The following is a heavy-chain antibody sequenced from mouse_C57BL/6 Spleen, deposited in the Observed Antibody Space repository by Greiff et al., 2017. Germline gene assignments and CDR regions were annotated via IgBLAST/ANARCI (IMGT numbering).Heavy chain of an antibody. D-gene: IGHD2-2*01. CDR3: AGDYYGYDEEGFAY. Sequence: EVQLQQSVAELVRPGASVKLSCTASGFNIKNTYMHWVKQRPEQGLEWIGRIDPASGNTKYAPKFQGRATITADTSSNTAYLQLSSLTSEDTAIYYFAGDYYGYDEEGFAYWGQGTLVTVSA. V-gene: IGHV14-3*01. CDR1: GFNIKNTY. CDR2: IDPASGNT. J-gene: IGHJ3*01.